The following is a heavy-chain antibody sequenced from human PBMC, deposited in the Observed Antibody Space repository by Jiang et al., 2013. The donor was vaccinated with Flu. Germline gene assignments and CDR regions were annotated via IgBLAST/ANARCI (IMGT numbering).Heavy chain of an antibody. V-gene: IGHV5-10-1*01. Sequence: GAEVKKPGESLRISCKGSGYSFTNYWISWVRQMPGKGLEWMGRIDPSDSYTNYSPSFQGHITISVDTSISTAYLQWSSLKASDTAMYYCARQLGADYGDNWFDPWGQGTLVTVSS. CDR3: ARQLGADYGDNWFDP. D-gene: IGHD4-17*01. J-gene: IGHJ5*02. CDR1: GYSFTNYW. CDR2: IDPSDSYT.